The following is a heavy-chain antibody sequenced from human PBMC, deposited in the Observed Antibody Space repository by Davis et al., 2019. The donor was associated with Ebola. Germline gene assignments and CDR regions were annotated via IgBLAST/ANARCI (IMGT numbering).Heavy chain of an antibody. CDR2: IYYSGST. V-gene: IGHV4-30-4*01. CDR1: GGSISSGDYY. Sequence: MPSETLSLTCTVSGGSISSGDYYWSWIRQPPGKGLEWIGYIYYSGSTYYNPSLKSRVTISVDTSKNQFSLKLSSVTAADTAVYYCARWQVVVVVAATPPSGHYGMDVWGKGTMVTVSS. J-gene: IGHJ6*04. CDR3: ARWQVVVVVAATPPSGHYGMDV. D-gene: IGHD2-15*01.